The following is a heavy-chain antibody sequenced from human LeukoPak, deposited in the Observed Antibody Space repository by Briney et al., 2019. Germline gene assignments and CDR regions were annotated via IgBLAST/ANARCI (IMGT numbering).Heavy chain of an antibody. V-gene: IGHV3-30*02. J-gene: IGHJ4*02. CDR1: GFDLSRNG. CDR2: IRYDGSKT. D-gene: IGHD6-13*01. Sequence: PGESLRLSCAASGFDLSRNGMHWVRQAPGKGLEWVSFIRYDGSKTFYGDSVTGRFTISRDNSMNTLYLQMNSLRPEDTAVYYCARGSYSSSWFEKYFLDSWGQGTLVTVSA. CDR3: ARGSYSSSWFEKYFLDS.